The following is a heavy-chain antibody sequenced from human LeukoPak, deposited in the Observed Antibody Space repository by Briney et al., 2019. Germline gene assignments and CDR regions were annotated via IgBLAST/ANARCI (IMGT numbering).Heavy chain of an antibody. Sequence: GGSLRLSCAASGFTFTNYGFHWVRQAPGKGLEWVALISHDGSNKYYADSVKGRFATSRDDSKNTLYLQMISLRAEDTAVYYCAKDPSLRVSLPVWGQGTLVTVSS. J-gene: IGHJ4*02. V-gene: IGHV3-30*18. CDR1: GFTFTNYG. D-gene: IGHD3-3*01. CDR3: AKDPSLRVSLPV. CDR2: ISHDGSNK.